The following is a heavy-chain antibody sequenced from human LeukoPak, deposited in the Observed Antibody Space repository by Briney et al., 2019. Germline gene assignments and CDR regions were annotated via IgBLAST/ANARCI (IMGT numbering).Heavy chain of an antibody. V-gene: IGHV4-31*03. CDR1: GGSINSGAYY. CDR2: IYYNGST. J-gene: IGHJ3*02. CDR3: VRNFDSYNAFDI. Sequence: SQTLSLTCTVSGGSINSGAYYWSWIRQHPGKGLEWIGYIYYNGSTYYNPSLKSRLTISGDTSKNQFSLKLSSVTAADTAVYYCVRNFDSYNAFDIWGQGTMVTVSS. D-gene: IGHD3-22*01.